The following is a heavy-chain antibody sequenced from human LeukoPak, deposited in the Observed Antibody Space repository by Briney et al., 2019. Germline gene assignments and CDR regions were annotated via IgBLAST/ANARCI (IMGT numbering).Heavy chain of an antibody. V-gene: IGHV2-70*04. CDR3: ARIESSGAFDY. Sequence: SGPTLVNPTQTLTLTCTFSGFSLSTSGMRVSWIRQPPGKALEWLARIDWDDDKFYSAFLKTRLTISKDTSKNQVILIMTNMDPVDTATYYCARIESSGAFDYWGQGTLVTVSS. D-gene: IGHD6-19*01. J-gene: IGHJ4*02. CDR2: IDWDDDK. CDR1: GFSLSTSGMR.